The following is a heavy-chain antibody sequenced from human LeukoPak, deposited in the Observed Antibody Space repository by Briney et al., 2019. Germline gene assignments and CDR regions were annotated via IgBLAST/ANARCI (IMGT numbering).Heavy chain of an antibody. CDR2: INHSGST. J-gene: IGHJ6*02. V-gene: IGHV4-34*01. CDR1: GGSFSGYY. D-gene: IGHD5-18*01. CDR3: ARVGDTAMAF. Sequence: DPSETLSLTCAVYGGSFSGYYWSWIRQPPGKGLEWSGEINHSGSTNYNPSLKSRVTISVDTSKNQFSLKLSSVTAADTAVYYCARVGDTAMAFWGQGTTVTVSS.